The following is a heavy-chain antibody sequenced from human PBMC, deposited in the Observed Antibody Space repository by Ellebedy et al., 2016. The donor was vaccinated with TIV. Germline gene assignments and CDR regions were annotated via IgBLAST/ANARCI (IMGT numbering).Heavy chain of an antibody. CDR1: GFTFSRYA. V-gene: IGHV3-30-3*01. CDR2: ISYDGSNY. J-gene: IGHJ3*02. CDR3: ARVKAYSAFDI. D-gene: IGHD2-15*01. Sequence: PGGSLRLSCAAYGFTFSRYAMHWVRQAPGKGLEWVAVISYDGSNYYYADSVKGRFTISRHKSKDTLYLQMNSLRADDTAVYYCARVKAYSAFDIWGQGTRVTVSS.